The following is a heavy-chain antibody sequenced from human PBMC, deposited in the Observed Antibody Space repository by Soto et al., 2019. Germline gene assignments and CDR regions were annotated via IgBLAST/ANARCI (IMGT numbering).Heavy chain of an antibody. CDR3: ARGHTDYSYYGMDV. CDR2: ISSSSSTI. CDR1: GFTFSSYS. J-gene: IGHJ6*02. V-gene: IGHV3-48*02. D-gene: IGHD4-4*01. Sequence: GGSLSLSCAASGFTFSSYSMNWVRQAPGKGLEWVSYISSSSSTIYYADSVKGRFTISRDNAKNSLYLQMNSLRDEDTAVYYCARGHTDYSYYGMDVWGQGTTVTVSS.